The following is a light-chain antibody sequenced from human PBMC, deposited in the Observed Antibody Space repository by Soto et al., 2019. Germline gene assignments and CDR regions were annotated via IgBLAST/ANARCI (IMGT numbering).Light chain of an antibody. CDR1: QSVSRY. J-gene: IGKJ4*01. CDR3: QQRTNWPLT. Sequence: IRFTHSGATLSLSTGERATLYPRASQSVSRYLAWYQHLPGQAPRLLIYDASNRATGVPARFSGSWSGTDFTLTISSLEPEDFALYYCQQRTNWPLTFCGGTKV. CDR2: DAS. V-gene: IGKV3-11*01.